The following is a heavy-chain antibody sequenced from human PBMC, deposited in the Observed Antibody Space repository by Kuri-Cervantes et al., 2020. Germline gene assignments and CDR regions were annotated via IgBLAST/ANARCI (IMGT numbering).Heavy chain of an antibody. CDR1: GYTFTSYD. CDR3: ATSPRQAVAVLIYFDY. Sequence: ASVKVSCKASGYTFTSYDINWVRQATGQGLEWMGWMNPNSGNTGYAQKFQGRVTMTRNTSISTAYMELSSLRSEDTAVCYCATSPRQAVAVLIYFDYWGQGTLVTVSS. CDR2: MNPNSGNT. V-gene: IGHV1-8*01. D-gene: IGHD6-19*01. J-gene: IGHJ4*02.